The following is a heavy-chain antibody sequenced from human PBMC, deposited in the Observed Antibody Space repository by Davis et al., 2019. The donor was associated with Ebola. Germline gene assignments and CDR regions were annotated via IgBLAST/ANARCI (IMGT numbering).Heavy chain of an antibody. CDR2: IIPIFGTA. CDR3: ARDEIRQLVPPYYYGMDV. Sequence: AASVKVSCKASGGTFSSYAISWVRQAPGQGLEWMGGIIPIFGTANYAQKFQGRVTITADKSTSTAYMELSSLRSEDTAVYYCARDEIRQLVPPYYYGMDVWGQGTTVTVSS. D-gene: IGHD6-13*01. J-gene: IGHJ6*02. CDR1: GGTFSSYA. V-gene: IGHV1-69*06.